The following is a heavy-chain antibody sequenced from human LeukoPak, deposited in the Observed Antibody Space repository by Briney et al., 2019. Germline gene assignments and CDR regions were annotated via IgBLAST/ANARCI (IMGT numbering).Heavy chain of an antibody. V-gene: IGHV4-59*01. D-gene: IGHD2-21*02. CDR1: GGSISSYY. J-gene: IGHJ4*02. CDR2: IYYSGST. Sequence: SETLSLTCTVSGGSISSYYWSWIRQPPGKGLEWIGYIYYSGSTNYNPSLKSRVTISVDTSKNQFSLKLSSVTAADTAMYYCARGDCGGDCYQYYFDYWGQGTLVTVSS. CDR3: ARGDCGGDCYQYYFDY.